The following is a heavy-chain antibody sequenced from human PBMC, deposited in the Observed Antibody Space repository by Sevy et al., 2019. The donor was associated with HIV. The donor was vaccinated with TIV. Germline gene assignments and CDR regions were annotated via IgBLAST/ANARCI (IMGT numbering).Heavy chain of an antibody. D-gene: IGHD2-8*01. CDR2: LSFGCGEI. J-gene: IGHJ4*02. CDR1: GFTFSKYS. Sequence: GESLRLSCAASGFTFSKYSMSWVRQPPGKGLEWVSTLSFGCGEINYADSVKGRFTISRDNSKSSVYLQMNNLRPEDRAVYYCAREGCTKPHDYWGQGTLVTVSS. CDR3: AREGCTKPHDY. V-gene: IGHV3-23*01.